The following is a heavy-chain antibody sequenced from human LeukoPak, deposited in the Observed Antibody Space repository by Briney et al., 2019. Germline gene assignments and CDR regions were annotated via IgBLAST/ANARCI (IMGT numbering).Heavy chain of an antibody. J-gene: IGHJ4*02. CDR3: ARRSGWI. CDR1: GYTFTGYY. Sequence: ASAKVSCKASGYTFTGYYMHWVRQAPGQGLEWMGWINPNSGGTNYAQKFQGRVTMTTDTSTSTVYMELISLRSEDTAVYYCARRSGWIWGQGSLVTVSS. D-gene: IGHD6-19*01. V-gene: IGHV1-2*02. CDR2: INPNSGGT.